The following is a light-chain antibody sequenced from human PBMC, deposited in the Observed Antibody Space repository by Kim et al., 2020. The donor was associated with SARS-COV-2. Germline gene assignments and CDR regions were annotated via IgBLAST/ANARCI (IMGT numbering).Light chain of an antibody. V-gene: IGKV4-1*01. CDR3: QQYYTTPYT. Sequence: DIVMTQSPDSLAVSLGERATINCKSSQSVLSSSNNKNYLAWYQQKPRQPPQLLIYLASTRESGVPDRFSGSGSETDFTLTISSLQAEDVAVYYCQQYYTTPYTFGQGTKLEI. J-gene: IGKJ2*01. CDR1: QSVLSSSNNKNY. CDR2: LAS.